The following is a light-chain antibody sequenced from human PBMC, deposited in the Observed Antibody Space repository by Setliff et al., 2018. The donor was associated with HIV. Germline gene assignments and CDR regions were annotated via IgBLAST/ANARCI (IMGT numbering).Light chain of an antibody. CDR1: SSDVGDYNY. CDR3: SSYTSSGSYA. CDR2: EVS. V-gene: IGLV2-14*01. J-gene: IGLJ1*01. Sequence: QSALTQPASVSGSPGQSITISCTGTSSDVGDYNYVSWYQQHPGKPPKLMIYEVSNRPSGVSNRFSGSKSGNTASLTISGLQAEDEADYYCSSYTSSGSYAFGTGTKVTVL.